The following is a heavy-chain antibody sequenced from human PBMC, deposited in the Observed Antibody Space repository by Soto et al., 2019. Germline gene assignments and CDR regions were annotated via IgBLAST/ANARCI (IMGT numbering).Heavy chain of an antibody. V-gene: IGHV1-2*02. CDR2: INPDTGGT. CDR1: GYTFSGYY. D-gene: IGHD5-12*01. Sequence: QVQLIQSGAEVKKPGDSVKVSCKASGYTFSGYYLHWVRQAPGQGLEWMGWINPDTGGTNYAEKFQGRVTMTRDTSMSTAYLEVNGLTSDDTAVFYCTRKVATFNFNLWGQGTQVTVSA. CDR3: TRKVATFNFNL. J-gene: IGHJ4*02.